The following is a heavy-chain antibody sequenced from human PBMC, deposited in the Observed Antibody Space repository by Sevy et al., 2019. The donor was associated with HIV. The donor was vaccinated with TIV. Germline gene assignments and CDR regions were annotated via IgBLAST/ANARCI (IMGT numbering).Heavy chain of an antibody. CDR2: IYRGGST. Sequence: GGSLRLSCAASGFTVSSNHMSWVRQAPGKGLEWVSVIYRGGSTYYADSVKGRFAISRDNSNNTLNIQMNSLRAEDTAVYYCARYGLGYCTNGLCSLDYWGQGTLVTVSS. CDR3: ARYGLGYCTNGLCSLDY. CDR1: GFTVSSNH. D-gene: IGHD2-8*01. V-gene: IGHV3-66*01. J-gene: IGHJ4*02.